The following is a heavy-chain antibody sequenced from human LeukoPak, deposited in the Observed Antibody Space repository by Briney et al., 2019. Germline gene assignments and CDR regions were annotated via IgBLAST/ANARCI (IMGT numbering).Heavy chain of an antibody. J-gene: IGHJ5*02. CDR2: IYYSGST. CDR1: GGSISSYY. CDR3: ARRGRRGFDP. V-gene: IGHV4-59*01. Sequence: PSETLSLTCTVSGGSISSYYWSWIRQPPGKGLEWIGYIYYSGSTNYNPSLTSRVTISADTSKNQFSLKLRSVTAADTAVYYCARRGRRGFDPWGQGTLVTVSS.